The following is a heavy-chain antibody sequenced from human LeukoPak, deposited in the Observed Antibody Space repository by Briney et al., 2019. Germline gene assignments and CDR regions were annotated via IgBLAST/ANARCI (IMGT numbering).Heavy chain of an antibody. D-gene: IGHD2-15*01. CDR3: ARDTGGYCSGGSCYSQRNFDY. V-gene: IGHV3-7*01. CDR1: GFTFSSYW. Sequence: GGSLRLSCAASGFTFSSYWMSWVRQAPGKGLEWVANIKQDGSEKYYVDSVRGRFTISRDNAKNSLYLQMNSLRAEDTAVYYCARDTGGYCSGGSCYSQRNFDYWGQGTLVTVSS. J-gene: IGHJ4*02. CDR2: IKQDGSEK.